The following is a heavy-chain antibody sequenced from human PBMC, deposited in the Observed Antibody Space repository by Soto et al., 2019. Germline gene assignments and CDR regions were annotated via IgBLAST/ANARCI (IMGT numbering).Heavy chain of an antibody. J-gene: IGHJ6*02. CDR2: ISAYNGHT. CDR3: ARQNYYSGMDV. CDR1: GYTFTSYF. V-gene: IGHV1-18*01. Sequence: QVQLVQSGADVKKPGASVKVSCKASGYTFTSYFITWVRQAPGQGLEWMGWISAYNGHTNYAQMLQGRVTMTTDTSTATAYMEMRSLRSDDTAVYYCARQNYYSGMDVWGQGTTVTVSS.